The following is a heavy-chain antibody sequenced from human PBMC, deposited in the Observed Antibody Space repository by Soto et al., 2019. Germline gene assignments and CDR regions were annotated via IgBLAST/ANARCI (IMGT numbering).Heavy chain of an antibody. CDR2: IKSKADVGKT. J-gene: IGHJ4*02. D-gene: IGHD4-17*01. V-gene: IGHV3-15*01. CDR1: EFTFANAW. CDR3: TSFHYGH. Sequence: EVQLVESGGDLVKPGGSLRLSCAASEFTFANAWISWVRQAPGKGLEWVGRIKSKADVGKTEYAAPVKGRFTISRDESQNTLYLQMNSLTTEDTAFYYCTSFHYGHWGQGTLVTFSS.